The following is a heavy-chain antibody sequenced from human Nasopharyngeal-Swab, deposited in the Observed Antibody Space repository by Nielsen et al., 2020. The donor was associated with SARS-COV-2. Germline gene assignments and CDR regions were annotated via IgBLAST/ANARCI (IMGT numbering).Heavy chain of an antibody. D-gene: IGHD2-15*01. V-gene: IGHV4-39*07. J-gene: IGHJ6*03. Sequence: SETLSLTCTVSGGSISSSSYYWVWIRQTKGKGREWIGSIYYSGGTYYNPSLKSRVTISVDRSKNQFSLKLSYVTAADTAVYYCARQIGYCSGGSCYDYMDVWGKGTTVTVSS. CDR1: GGSISSSSYY. CDR3: ARQIGYCSGGSCYDYMDV. CDR2: IYYSGGT.